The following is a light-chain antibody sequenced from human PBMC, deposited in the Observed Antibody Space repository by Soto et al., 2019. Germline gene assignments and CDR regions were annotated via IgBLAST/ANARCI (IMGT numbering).Light chain of an antibody. CDR1: QSISSY. Sequence: DIQMTQSPSSLSASVGDRLTITCRASQSISSYLNWYQQKPGKAPKLLIYAASSLQSGVPSRFRGSVSGSDFTLTISSLQPEDFATYYCQQSYSLFTFGPWPEVDIK. V-gene: IGKV1-39*01. J-gene: IGKJ3*01. CDR3: QQSYSLFT. CDR2: AAS.